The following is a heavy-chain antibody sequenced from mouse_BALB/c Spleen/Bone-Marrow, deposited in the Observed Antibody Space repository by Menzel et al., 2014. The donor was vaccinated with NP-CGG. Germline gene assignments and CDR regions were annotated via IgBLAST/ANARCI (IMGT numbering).Heavy chain of an antibody. CDR2: ISSGSSTI. J-gene: IGHJ4*01. CDR1: GFTFSSFG. D-gene: IGHD2-4*01. Sequence: EVHLVESGVGLVQPGGSRILSCAASGFTFSSFGMHWVRQAPEKGLEWVAYISSGSSTIYYADTVKGRFTISRDNPKNTLFLQMTSLRSEDAAMYYCARKGALITHYYAMDYWGQGTSITVSS. CDR3: ARKGALITHYYAMDY. V-gene: IGHV5-17*02.